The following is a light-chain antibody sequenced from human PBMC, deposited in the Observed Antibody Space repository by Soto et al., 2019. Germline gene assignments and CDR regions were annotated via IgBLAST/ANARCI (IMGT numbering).Light chain of an antibody. J-gene: IGKJ5*01. Sequence: ESVWTQSPATLSLTPGERATLYCRASQFISRSLAWYQQKPGQAPRLLIHDASDRATGIPGRFSGSGSGTDFTLTISSLEPEDFAVYYCQQHSNWPPITFGQGTRLEIK. CDR3: QQHSNWPPIT. CDR2: DAS. V-gene: IGKV3-11*01. CDR1: QFISRS.